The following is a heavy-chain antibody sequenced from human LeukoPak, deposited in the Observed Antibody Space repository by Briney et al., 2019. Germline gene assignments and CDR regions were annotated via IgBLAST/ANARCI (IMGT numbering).Heavy chain of an antibody. D-gene: IGHD3-22*01. J-gene: IGHJ4*02. CDR1: GFTFSSYG. Sequence: GRSLRLSCAASGFTFSSYGIHWVRQAPGKGLEWVAVISYDGSKKYYADSVKGRFTISRDNSKNTLYLQMNSLRAEDTAVYYCANDGGYYGDLDLFDYWGQGTLVTVSS. V-gene: IGHV3-30*18. CDR2: ISYDGSKK. CDR3: ANDGGYYGDLDLFDY.